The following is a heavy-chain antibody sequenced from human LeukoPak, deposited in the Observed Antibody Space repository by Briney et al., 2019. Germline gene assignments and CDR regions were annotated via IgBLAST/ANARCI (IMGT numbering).Heavy chain of an antibody. CDR3: ARDPPAAAEY. D-gene: IGHD6-13*01. J-gene: IGHJ4*02. Sequence: GGSLRLSCAASGFTFSSYSMNWVRQAPGKGLEWVSSISSSSSYIYYADSVKGRFTISRDNAKNSLYLQMNSLRSEDTAVYYCARDPPAAAEYWGQGTLVTVSS. CDR1: GFTFSSYS. CDR2: ISSSSSYI. V-gene: IGHV3-21*01.